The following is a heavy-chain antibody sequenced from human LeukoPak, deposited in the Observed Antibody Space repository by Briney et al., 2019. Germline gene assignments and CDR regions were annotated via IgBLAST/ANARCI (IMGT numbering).Heavy chain of an antibody. CDR3: ARGIPRQYSSSWYNY. J-gene: IGHJ4*02. Sequence: SETLSLTCAVYGGSFSGYYWSWIRQPPGKGLEWIGEINHSGSTNYNPSLKSRVTISVDTSKNQFSLKLSSVTAADTAAYYCARGIPRQYSSSWYNYWGQGTLVTVSS. V-gene: IGHV4-34*01. CDR1: GGSFSGYY. CDR2: INHSGST. D-gene: IGHD6-13*01.